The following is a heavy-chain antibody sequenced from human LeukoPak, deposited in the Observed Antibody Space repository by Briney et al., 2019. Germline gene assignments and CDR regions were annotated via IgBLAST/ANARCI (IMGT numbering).Heavy chain of an antibody. CDR3: ARVGGYSGYESKGDY. CDR2: IIPIFGTA. D-gene: IGHD5-12*01. V-gene: IGHV1-69*13. J-gene: IGHJ4*02. CDR1: GGTFSSYA. Sequence: ASVKVSCKASGGTFSSYAISWVRQAPGQGLEWMGGIIPIFGTANYAQKFRGRVTITADESTSTAYMELSSLRSEDTAVYYCARVGGYSGYESKGDYWGQGTLVTVSS.